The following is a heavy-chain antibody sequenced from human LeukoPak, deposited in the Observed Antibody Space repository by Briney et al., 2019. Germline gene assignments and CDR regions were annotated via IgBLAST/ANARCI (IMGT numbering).Heavy chain of an antibody. V-gene: IGHV3-7*01. CDR1: GITFSDHW. CDR3: VTGGHYSGS. D-gene: IGHD3-22*01. J-gene: IGHJ5*02. CDR2: ITPDGSDK. Sequence: GGSLRLSCAASGITFSDHWTSWVRQAPGKGLEWVANITPDGSDKNYVDSVKGRFTISRDNAKNSLYLQMSSLRAEDSAVYYCVTGGHYSGSWGQGSLVTVSS.